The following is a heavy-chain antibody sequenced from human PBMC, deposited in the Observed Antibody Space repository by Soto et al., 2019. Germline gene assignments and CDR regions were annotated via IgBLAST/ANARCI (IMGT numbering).Heavy chain of an antibody. Sequence: GGSLRLSCVASEFTFSSYEMNWVRQAPGKGLEWVSYISSSGSTIYYTDSVRGRFIISRDNAQNSLFLQMNTLRPEDTAMYYCARVAYWGPGTQVTVSS. CDR2: ISSSGSTI. CDR3: ARVAY. J-gene: IGHJ4*02. V-gene: IGHV3-48*03. CDR1: EFTFSSYE.